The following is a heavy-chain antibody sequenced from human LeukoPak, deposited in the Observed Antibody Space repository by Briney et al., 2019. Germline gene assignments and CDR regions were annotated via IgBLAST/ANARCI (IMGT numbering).Heavy chain of an antibody. CDR2: ISYDGSNK. D-gene: IGHD3-3*01. J-gene: IGHJ4*02. Sequence: TGGSLRLSCAASGFTFSSYAMHWVRQAPGKGLEWVAVISYDGSNKYYADSVKGRFTISRDNSKNTLYLQMNSLRAEDTAVYYCARDLGESAITIFGGILDYWGQGTLVTVSS. CDR3: ARDLGESAITIFGGILDY. V-gene: IGHV3-30-3*01. CDR1: GFTFSSYA.